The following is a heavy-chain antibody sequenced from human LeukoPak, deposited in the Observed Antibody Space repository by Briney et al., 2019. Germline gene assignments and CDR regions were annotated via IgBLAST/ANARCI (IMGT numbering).Heavy chain of an antibody. V-gene: IGHV3-23*01. CDR3: ARPQLERRAFDI. Sequence: GGSLRLSCTASGFAFSNYGINWVRRAPSKGLEWVSGITGSGTTTYYADSVKGRFTISRDNSKNTLYLQMNSLRAEDTAVYYCARPQLERRAFDIWGQGTMVTVSS. D-gene: IGHD1-1*01. CDR2: ITGSGTTT. CDR1: GFAFSNYG. J-gene: IGHJ3*02.